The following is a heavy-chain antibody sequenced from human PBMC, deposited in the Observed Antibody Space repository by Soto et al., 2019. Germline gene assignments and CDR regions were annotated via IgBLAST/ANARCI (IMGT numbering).Heavy chain of an antibody. D-gene: IGHD3-16*01. CDR1: GGSISSYY. CDR3: ARGFYANWFDP. J-gene: IGHJ5*02. V-gene: IGHV4-59*01. Sequence: SETLSLTCTVSGGSISSYYWSWIRQPPGKGLEWIGYIYYSGSTNYNPSLKSRVTISVDTSKNQFSLKLSSVTAADTAVYYCARGFYANWFDPWGQGTLVTVCS. CDR2: IYYSGST.